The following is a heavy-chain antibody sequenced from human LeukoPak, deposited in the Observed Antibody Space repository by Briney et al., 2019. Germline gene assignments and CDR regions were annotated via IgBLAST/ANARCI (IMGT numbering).Heavy chain of an antibody. CDR3: AREYSSSIRGRYYYYMDV. V-gene: IGHV5-51*01. D-gene: IGHD6-6*01. J-gene: IGHJ6*03. CDR1: GYSFTNYW. Sequence: GESLKISCKGSGYSFTNYWIGWVRQMPGKGLEWMGIIYPGDSHTRYSPSFQGQVTISADKSVSTAYLQWSSLKASDTAIYYCAREYSSSIRGRYYYYMDVWGKGTTVTVSS. CDR2: IYPGDSHT.